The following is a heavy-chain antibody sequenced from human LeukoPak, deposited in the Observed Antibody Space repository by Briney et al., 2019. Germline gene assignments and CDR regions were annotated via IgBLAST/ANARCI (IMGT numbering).Heavy chain of an antibody. D-gene: IGHD5-18*01. CDR2: INPNSGGT. CDR1: GYTFTGYY. Sequence: ASVKVACKASGYTFTGYYVHWVRQAPGQGLEWMGWINPNSGGTNYAQKFQGRVTMTRDTSISTAYMELSRLRSDDTAVYYCAKDGGRGYTYGLYYFDYWGQGTLITVSS. V-gene: IGHV1-2*02. J-gene: IGHJ4*02. CDR3: AKDGGRGYTYGLYYFDY.